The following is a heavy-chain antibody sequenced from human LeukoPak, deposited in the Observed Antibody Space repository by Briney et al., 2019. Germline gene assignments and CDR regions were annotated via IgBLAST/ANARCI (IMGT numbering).Heavy chain of an antibody. CDR1: GVSISSDGYY. D-gene: IGHD3-9*01. CDR3: AEDRGLVGERYSYQSYGMDV. V-gene: IGHV4-31*03. J-gene: IGHJ6*01. CDR2: ISYSGGT. Sequence: PSETLSLTCTVSGVSISSDGYYWSWVRQHPEKGLVWIGYISYSGGTLYNPSLKSRVAISIDTSKDQFSLRLRSVTAADTAVYYCAEDRGLVGERYSYQSYGMDVWGQGTAVTVSS.